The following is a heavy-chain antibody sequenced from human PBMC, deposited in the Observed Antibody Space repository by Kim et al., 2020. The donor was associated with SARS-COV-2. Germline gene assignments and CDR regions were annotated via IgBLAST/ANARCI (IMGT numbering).Heavy chain of an antibody. D-gene: IGHD3-10*01. CDR2: VSYSGNT. V-gene: IGHV4-59*08. J-gene: IGHJ3*02. Sequence: SETLSLTCTVSGGSINSYSWSLIRQPPGKGLEWIGYVSYSGNTNYDPSLKSRVTISVDTSKNQFSLRLSSVTAADTAVYYCARHGGESMIRGILGAFDIWGQGTIVIVSS. CDR3: ARHGGESMIRGILGAFDI. CDR1: GGSINSYS.